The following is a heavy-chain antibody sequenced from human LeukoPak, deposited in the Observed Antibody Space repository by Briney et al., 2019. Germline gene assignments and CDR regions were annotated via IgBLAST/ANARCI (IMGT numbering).Heavy chain of an antibody. CDR3: ARDGSGYYFVSYFDY. V-gene: IGHV4-61*02. J-gene: IGHJ4*02. Sequence: PSETLSLTCTVSGGSISSGSYYWSWIRQPAGKGLEWIGRIFTSGSTNYNPSLKSRVTISVDTSKNQFSLRMSSVTAADTAVYYCARDGSGYYFVSYFDYWGRGTLVTVSS. D-gene: IGHD3-22*01. CDR2: IFTSGST. CDR1: GGSISSGSYY.